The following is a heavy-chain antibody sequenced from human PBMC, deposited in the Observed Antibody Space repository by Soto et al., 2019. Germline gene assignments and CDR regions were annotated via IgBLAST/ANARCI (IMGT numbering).Heavy chain of an antibody. D-gene: IGHD6-19*01. Sequence: SETLSLTCTVSGGSISSGGYYWNWIRQHPGKGLEWIGYTYYSENTYYNPSLNSRITISADTSKNQFSLKLSSVTAADTAVYYCARLSSSGWPIDSWGQGALVTVSS. V-gene: IGHV4-31*03. CDR2: TYYSENT. J-gene: IGHJ4*02. CDR3: ARLSSSGWPIDS. CDR1: GGSISSGGYY.